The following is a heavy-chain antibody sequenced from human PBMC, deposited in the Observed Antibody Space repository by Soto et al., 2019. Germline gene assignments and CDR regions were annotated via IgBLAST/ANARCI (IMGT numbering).Heavy chain of an antibody. D-gene: IGHD5-18*01. CDR3: ARAHLGYSYGHFDY. CDR2: INHSGST. J-gene: IGHJ4*02. CDR1: GGSFSGYY. Sequence: QVQLQQWGAGLLKPSETLSLTCAVYGGSFSGYYWSWIRQPPGKGLEWIGEINHSGSTNYNPSLKSRVTISVDTSKNQFYLKLSSVTAADTAVYYCARAHLGYSYGHFDYWGRGTLVTVSS. V-gene: IGHV4-34*01.